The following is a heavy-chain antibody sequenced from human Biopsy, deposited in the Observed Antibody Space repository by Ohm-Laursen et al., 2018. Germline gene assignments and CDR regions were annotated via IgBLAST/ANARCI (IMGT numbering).Heavy chain of an antibody. CDR1: GESFNGYY. CDR2: INHSGRT. Sequence: GTLSLTCAVYGESFNGYYWSWIRQTPGKGLEWIGEINHSGRTNYNLSLKSRVTISVATSKNQFSLKVRSVTAADTAVYYCVRGVDYYDPYHYYALDVWGQGTTVTVSS. J-gene: IGHJ6*02. CDR3: VRGVDYYDPYHYYALDV. D-gene: IGHD3-22*01. V-gene: IGHV4-34*01.